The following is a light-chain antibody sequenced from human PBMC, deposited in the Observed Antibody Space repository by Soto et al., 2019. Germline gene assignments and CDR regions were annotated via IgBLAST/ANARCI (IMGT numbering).Light chain of an antibody. CDR1: QSVSSIY. Sequence: EIALTQSPGTLSLTPGERATLSCRASQSVSSIYLAWYQQKPNQAPRLLIYGASSRATGIPDRFSGSGSGTDFTLTISRLEPEDFAVYYCQQYGTQLPWMFGQGTKVEIK. CDR2: GAS. V-gene: IGKV3-20*01. CDR3: QQYGTQLPWM. J-gene: IGKJ1*01.